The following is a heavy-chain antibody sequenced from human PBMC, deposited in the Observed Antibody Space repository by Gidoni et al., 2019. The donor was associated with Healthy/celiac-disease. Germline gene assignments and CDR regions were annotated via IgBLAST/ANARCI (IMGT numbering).Heavy chain of an antibody. V-gene: IGHV4-59*01. CDR2: IYYSGST. J-gene: IGHJ4*02. CDR1: GGSISSYY. Sequence: VQLQESGPGLVKPSETLSLTCTVSGGSISSYYWSWIRQPPGKGLEWIGYIYYSGSTNYNPSLKSRVTISVDTSKNQFSLKLSSVTAADTAVYYCASSEGWYPNLLFDYWGQGTLVTVSS. CDR3: ASSEGWYPNLLFDY. D-gene: IGHD6-19*01.